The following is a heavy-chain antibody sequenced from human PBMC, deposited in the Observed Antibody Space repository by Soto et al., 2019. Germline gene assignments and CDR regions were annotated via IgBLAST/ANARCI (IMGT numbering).Heavy chain of an antibody. CDR1: GGSFSGYY. CDR3: ARGMTTVTTVDY. J-gene: IGHJ4*02. CDR2: INHSGST. Sequence: QVQLQQWGAGLLKPSETLSLTCAVYGGSFSGYYWSWIRQPPGKGLEWIGEINHSGSTNYNPSLKSRVTISVDTSKHQFSLKLSSVTAADTAVYYCARGMTTVTTVDYWGQGTLVTVSS. V-gene: IGHV4-34*01. D-gene: IGHD4-17*01.